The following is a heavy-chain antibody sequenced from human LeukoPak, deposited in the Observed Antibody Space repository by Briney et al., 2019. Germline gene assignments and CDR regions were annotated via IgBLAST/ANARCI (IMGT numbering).Heavy chain of an antibody. CDR3: GRSFGNYYGSGTPPLCFDY. J-gene: IGHJ4*02. CDR2: ISAYNGNT. Sequence: ASVKVSCKASGYTFTNYGISWVRQAPGQGLEWMGWISAYNGNTNYPQKFQARVTMTTDTSTSIAYMELRSLRYDDTAVYFCGRSFGNYYGSGTPPLCFDYWGQGTLVTVSS. CDR1: GYTFTNYG. D-gene: IGHD3-10*01. V-gene: IGHV1-18*01.